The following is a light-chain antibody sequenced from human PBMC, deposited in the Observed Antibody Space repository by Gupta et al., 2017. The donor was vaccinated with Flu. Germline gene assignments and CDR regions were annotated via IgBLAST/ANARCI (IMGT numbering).Light chain of an antibody. CDR1: QSVSSY. Sequence: VLTQSPATLSLSPGERATLSCRASQSVSSYLAWYQQKPSQAPRLLIYDASNRATGIPARFSGSGSGTDFTLTISSLEPEDFAVYYCQQRHNCPVTFGQGTKLEI. CDR3: QQRHNCPVT. CDR2: DAS. J-gene: IGKJ2*01. V-gene: IGKV3-11*01.